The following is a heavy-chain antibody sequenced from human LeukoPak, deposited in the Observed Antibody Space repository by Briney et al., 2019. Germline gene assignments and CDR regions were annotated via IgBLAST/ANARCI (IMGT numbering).Heavy chain of an antibody. CDR1: GCTFTSYD. Sequence: GASVKVSCKASGCTFTSYDINWVRQATGQGLEWMGWMNPNSGNTGSAQKFQGRVTITRDTSVGTAYMELSSLRSEDTAVYYCARDGDGSDSGAFDIWGQGTMVTVSS. J-gene: IGHJ3*02. CDR2: MNPNSGNT. D-gene: IGHD4-23*01. V-gene: IGHV1-8*02. CDR3: ARDGDGSDSGAFDI.